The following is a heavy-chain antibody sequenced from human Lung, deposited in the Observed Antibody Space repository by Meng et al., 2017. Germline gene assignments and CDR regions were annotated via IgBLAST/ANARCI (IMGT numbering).Heavy chain of an antibody. CDR1: GGSVSDYY. V-gene: IGHV4-34*01. CDR3: ARGPTTMAHDFDY. D-gene: IGHD4-11*01. J-gene: IGHJ4*02. CDR2: INHSGST. Sequence: HGQLQQWGAALLNPSETLSLPCVVSGGSVSDYYWSWIRQPPGKGLEWIGEINHSGSTNYNPSLERRATISVDTSQNNLSLKLSSVTAADSAVYYCARGPTTMAHDFDYWGQGTLVTVSS.